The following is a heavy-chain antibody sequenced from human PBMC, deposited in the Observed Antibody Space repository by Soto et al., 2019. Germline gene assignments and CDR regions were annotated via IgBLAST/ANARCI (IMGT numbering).Heavy chain of an antibody. J-gene: IGHJ5*02. D-gene: IGHD3-3*01. CDR1: GDTFTSYY. Sequence: AAVKVSCKSPGDTFTSYYLNWVRQAPGQGLEWMGVINPHGGSTKYAQKFQGRVTMTRDTSRSTVYMELRSLRSDDTAIYYCARYSGGNFGIILEGSNWIDPWGQGPLVTVSS. V-gene: IGHV1-46*01. CDR2: INPHGGST. CDR3: ARYSGGNFGIILEGSNWIDP.